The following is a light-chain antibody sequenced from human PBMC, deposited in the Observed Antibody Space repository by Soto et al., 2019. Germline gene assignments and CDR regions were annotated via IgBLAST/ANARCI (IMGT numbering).Light chain of an antibody. Sequence: QSALTQPASVSGSPGQSITISCTGTSSDVGGYNYVSWYQHHPGKAPKLMIYDVSNRPSGVSNRFSGSKSGNTASLTISGLQAEDEADYYCSSYTSSSTRVFGGGTKVTVL. V-gene: IGLV2-14*03. J-gene: IGLJ2*01. CDR2: DVS. CDR3: SSYTSSSTRV. CDR1: SSDVGGYNY.